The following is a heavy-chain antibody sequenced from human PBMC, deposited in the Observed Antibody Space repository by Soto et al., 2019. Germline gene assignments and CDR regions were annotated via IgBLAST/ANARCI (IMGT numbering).Heavy chain of an antibody. CDR1: GYTFTAYS. D-gene: IGHD6-19*01. J-gene: IGHJ4*02. CDR2: FNPNSGDT. V-gene: IGHV1-2*02. CDR3: ARDASAVLALDY. Sequence: SVKVSCKASGYTFTAYSMHWVRQAPGQGLEWIGWFNPNSGDTVYAEKFQGRVTLTRDTSISTAYMELSSLRSDDTALYYCARDASAVLALDYWGQGTLVTVS.